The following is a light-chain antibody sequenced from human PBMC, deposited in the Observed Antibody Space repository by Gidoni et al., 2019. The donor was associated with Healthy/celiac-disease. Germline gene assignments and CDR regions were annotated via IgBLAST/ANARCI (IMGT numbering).Light chain of an antibody. CDR2: GAS. Sequence: IVMTQSPATLSVSPGQRATLSCRASRSVNNFLAWFQQRPGQAPRLGIYGASTRATGVPARFRGSGSGTDFTLTISSWQSEDFAVNYCQQYNNLDTFGQGTKLEIK. J-gene: IGKJ2*01. CDR1: RSVNNF. CDR3: QQYNNLDT. V-gene: IGKV3-15*01.